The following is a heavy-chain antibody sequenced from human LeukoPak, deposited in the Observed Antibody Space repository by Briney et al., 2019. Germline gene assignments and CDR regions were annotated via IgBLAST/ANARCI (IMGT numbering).Heavy chain of an antibody. CDR3: AKDLRRITMIVVAN. J-gene: IGHJ4*02. CDR2: ISYDGSNK. Sequence: GGSLRLSCAASGFTFSSYGMHWVRQAPGQGLEWVAVISYDGSNKYYADSVKGRFTISRDNSKNTLYLQMNSLRAEDTAVYYCAKDLRRITMIVVANWGQGTLVTVSS. CDR1: GFTFSSYG. D-gene: IGHD3-22*01. V-gene: IGHV3-30*18.